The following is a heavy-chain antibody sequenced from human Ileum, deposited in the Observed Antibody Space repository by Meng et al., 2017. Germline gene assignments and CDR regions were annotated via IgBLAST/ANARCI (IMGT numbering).Heavy chain of an antibody. Sequence: QVQLGGSGGGLVKPGGSLTCSCAAAGITFSDYYMSWIRQAPGKGLEWVSYISNSGSNIYYVDSVKGRFTISRDNDKNSLYLQMNSLRAEDTAVYYCATLSYSSLGYWGQGTLVTVSS. D-gene: IGHD1-26*01. V-gene: IGHV3-11*01. CDR2: ISNSGSNI. J-gene: IGHJ4*02. CDR1: GITFSDYY. CDR3: ATLSYSSLGY.